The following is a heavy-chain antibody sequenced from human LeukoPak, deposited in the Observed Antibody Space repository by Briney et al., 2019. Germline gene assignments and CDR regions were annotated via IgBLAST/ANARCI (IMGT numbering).Heavy chain of an antibody. D-gene: IGHD3-10*01. CDR3: TRRSYGSGSFNWYFDL. CDR2: IRRKPDNYAT. J-gene: IGHJ2*01. Sequence: GGSLRLSCAASGFTFSASAMHWVRQASGKGLEWVGRIRRKPDNYATAYAASVKGRFTISRDDSKNTAYLEMNNLKTEDTAVYYCTRRSYGSGSFNWYFDLWGHGTLVTVSS. CDR1: GFTFSASA. V-gene: IGHV3-73*01.